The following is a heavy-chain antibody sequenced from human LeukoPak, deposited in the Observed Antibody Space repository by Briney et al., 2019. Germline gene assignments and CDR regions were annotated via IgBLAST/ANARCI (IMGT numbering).Heavy chain of an antibody. CDR2: IIPIFGTA. CDR1: GGTFSSYA. J-gene: IGHJ4*02. Sequence: ASVKVSCKAFGGTFSSYAISWVRQAPGQGLVWMGGIIPIFGTANYAQKFQGRVTITTDESTSTAYMELSSLRSEDTAVYYCARSYYYDSSGYGYWGQGTLVTVSS. CDR3: ARSYYYDSSGYGY. V-gene: IGHV1-69*05. D-gene: IGHD3-22*01.